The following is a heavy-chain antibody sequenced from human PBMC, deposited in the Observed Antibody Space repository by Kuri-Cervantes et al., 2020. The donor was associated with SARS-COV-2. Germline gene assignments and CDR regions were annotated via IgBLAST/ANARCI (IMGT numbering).Heavy chain of an antibody. D-gene: IGHD1-26*01. J-gene: IGHJ4*02. CDR3: ANLVGATTRDYFGY. V-gene: IGHV1-69*13. CDR1: GGTFSSYA. Sequence: SVKVSCKASGGTFSSYAISWVRQAPGQGLEWMGGIIPIFGTANYAQKFQGRVTITADESTSAAYMELSSLRSEDTAVYYCANLVGATTRDYFGYWGQGTLVTVSS. CDR2: IIPIFGTA.